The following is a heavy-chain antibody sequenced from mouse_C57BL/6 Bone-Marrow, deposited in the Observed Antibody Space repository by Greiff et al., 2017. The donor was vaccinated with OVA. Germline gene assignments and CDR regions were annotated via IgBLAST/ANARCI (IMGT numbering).Heavy chain of an antibody. J-gene: IGHJ4*01. D-gene: IGHD2-1*01. CDR3: TNSIYYGIYAMDY. CDR1: GFNIKDYY. V-gene: IGHV14-1*01. CDR2: IDPEDGDT. Sequence: EVQLQQSGAELVRPGASVKLSCTASGFNIKDYYMHWVKQRPEQGLEWIGRIDPEDGDTEYDPKFKGKATMTADTSSNTAYLQLSSLTSEDTAVYYCTNSIYYGIYAMDYWGQGTSVTVSS.